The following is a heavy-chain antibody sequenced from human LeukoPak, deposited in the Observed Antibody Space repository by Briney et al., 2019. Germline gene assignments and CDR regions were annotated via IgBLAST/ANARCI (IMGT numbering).Heavy chain of an antibody. CDR1: GGSISSYY. J-gene: IGHJ6*03. D-gene: IGHD2-2*01. CDR3: ARAPPTLLAAPSFYMDV. V-gene: IGHV4-4*07. Sequence: SETLSLTCTVSGGSISSYYWSWIRQPAGKGLEWIGRIYTSGSTNYNPSLKSRVTMSVDTSKNQFPLKLSSVTAADTAVYYCARAPPTLLAAPSFYMDVWGKGTTVTVSS. CDR2: IYTSGST.